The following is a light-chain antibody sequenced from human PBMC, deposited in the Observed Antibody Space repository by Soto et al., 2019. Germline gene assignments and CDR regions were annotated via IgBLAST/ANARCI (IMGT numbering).Light chain of an antibody. CDR2: DVN. V-gene: IGLV2-23*02. J-gene: IGLJ2*01. Sequence: QSALTQPASVSGSPGQSITLSCAGTSSDVGSSNAVSWYQQHPGKAPKLMIYDVNERPSGVSNRFSGSKSGSTASLTISGLQAEDEADYYCCSYAGSSTVVFGGGTQLTVL. CDR3: CSYAGSSTVV. CDR1: SSDVGSSNA.